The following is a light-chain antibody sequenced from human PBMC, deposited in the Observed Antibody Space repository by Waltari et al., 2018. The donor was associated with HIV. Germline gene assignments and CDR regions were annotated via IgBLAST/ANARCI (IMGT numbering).Light chain of an antibody. CDR3: MQALQTPWT. CDR1: QSLLHSNGYNS. J-gene: IGKJ1*01. V-gene: IGKV2-28*01. Sequence: DIVMTQSPLSLPVTPGAPASISCRSSQSLLHSNGYNSLDWDLQRPGQSAQLLIYLGSKRACGVPDRFSGSGSGTDFTLKISRVEAEDVGLYYCMQALQTPWTFGQGTKVEIK. CDR2: LGS.